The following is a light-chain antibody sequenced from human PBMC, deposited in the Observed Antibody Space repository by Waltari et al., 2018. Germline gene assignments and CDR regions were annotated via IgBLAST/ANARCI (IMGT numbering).Light chain of an antibody. Sequence: DIQLTQSPSFLSASVGDRVTITCRASQDITEYLVWYQQKPGKAPKLLIYAASNLQSGVTSRFSGGGSGTRFSLTINRLQPEDFATYYCQQVKSYPLTVGGGTKVEIK. V-gene: IGKV1-9*01. CDR1: QDITEY. CDR3: QQVKSYPLT. J-gene: IGKJ4*01. CDR2: AAS.